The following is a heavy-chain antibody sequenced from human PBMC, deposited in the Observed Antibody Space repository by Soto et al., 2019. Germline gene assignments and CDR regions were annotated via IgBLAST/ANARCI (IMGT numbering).Heavy chain of an antibody. CDR2: INHSGST. CDR1: GGSFSGYY. Sequence: SETLSLTCAVYGGSFSGYYLSWIRQPPGKGLEWIGEINHSGSTNYNPSLKSRVTMSVHTSKNQFSLKLSSVTAADTAVYYCARATYYDFWSGYYDYWGQGTLVTVSS. J-gene: IGHJ4*02. D-gene: IGHD3-3*01. V-gene: IGHV4-34*01. CDR3: ARATYYDFWSGYYDY.